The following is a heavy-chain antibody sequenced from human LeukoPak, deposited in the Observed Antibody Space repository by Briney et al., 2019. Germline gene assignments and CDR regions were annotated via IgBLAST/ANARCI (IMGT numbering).Heavy chain of an antibody. CDR1: GGSFSDYY. V-gene: IGHV4-34*01. D-gene: IGHD5-18*01. Sequence: SETLSLTCGVYGGSFSDYYWSWIRQPPGKGLEWIGEINHSGSTNYNPSLKSRVTISVDTSKNQFSLKVNSVTAADTAVYYCARRGYTYGWGWFDPWGQGTLVTVSS. J-gene: IGHJ5*02. CDR2: INHSGST. CDR3: ARRGYTYGWGWFDP.